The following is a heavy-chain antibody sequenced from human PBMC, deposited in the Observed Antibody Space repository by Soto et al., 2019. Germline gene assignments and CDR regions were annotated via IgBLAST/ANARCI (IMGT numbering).Heavy chain of an antibody. CDR2: INHSGST. CDR1: GGSSSDYY. D-gene: IGHD2-8*02. V-gene: IGHV4-34*01. CDR3: ARDKITGLFDY. J-gene: IGHJ4*02. Sequence: PSETLSLTCDVYGGSSSDYYWSWIRQPPGKGLEWIGEINHSGSTNYNPSLKSRVTISVDTSKNHFSLKLTSVTAADTAVYYCARDKITGLFDYWGQGTLVTVSS.